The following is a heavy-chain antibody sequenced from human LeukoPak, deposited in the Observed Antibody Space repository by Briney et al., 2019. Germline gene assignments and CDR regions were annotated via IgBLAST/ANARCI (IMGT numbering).Heavy chain of an antibody. J-gene: IGHJ4*02. CDR3: ARRRCSSTSCFFDY. CDR1: GFTFSTYW. Sequence: GGSLRLSCAASGFTFSTYWMNWVRQAPGKGLEWVANIKQDGSEKYYVDSVKGRFTISRDNAKNSLYLQMNSLRAEDTAVYYCARRRCSSTSCFFDYWGQGTLVTVSS. D-gene: IGHD2-2*01. V-gene: IGHV3-7*01. CDR2: IKQDGSEK.